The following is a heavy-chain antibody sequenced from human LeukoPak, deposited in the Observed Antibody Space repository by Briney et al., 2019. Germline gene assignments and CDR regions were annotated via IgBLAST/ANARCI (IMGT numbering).Heavy chain of an antibody. J-gene: IGHJ5*02. CDR2: ISAYNGNT. D-gene: IGHD2-2*01. Sequence: ASVKVSCKASGYTFTSYGISWVRQAPGQGLEWMGWISAYNGNTNYAQKLQGRVTMTRNTSISTAYMELSSLRSEDTAVYYCARVGCSSTSCYGGWFDPWGQGTLVTVSS. V-gene: IGHV1-18*01. CDR1: GYTFTSYG. CDR3: ARVGCSSTSCYGGWFDP.